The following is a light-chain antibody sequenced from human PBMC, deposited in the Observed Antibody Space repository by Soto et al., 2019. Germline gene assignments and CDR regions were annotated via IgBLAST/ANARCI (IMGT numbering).Light chain of an antibody. CDR2: GAS. V-gene: IGKV1-5*01. CDR3: QQYNTNSDT. Sequence: DIQMTQSPSTLSASVGDSVTITCRASQNIASWLAWYQQTPGKAPKLLIYGASTSESGVPSRFSGSRSGTEFTLNIRSLKTCNFSTYYCQQYNTNSDTFGQRTRLEIK. J-gene: IGKJ5*01. CDR1: QNIASW.